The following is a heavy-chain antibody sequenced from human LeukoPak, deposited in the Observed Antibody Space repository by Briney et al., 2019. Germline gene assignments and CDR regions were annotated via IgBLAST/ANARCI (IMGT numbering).Heavy chain of an antibody. Sequence: GGSLRLSCAASGFTFSSYAMSWVRQAPGKGLEWVSAISGSGGSTYYADSVKGRFTISRDNSKNTLYQQMNSLRAEDTAVYYCAKDWWWLVRLYFDYWGQGTLVTVSS. V-gene: IGHV3-23*01. CDR2: ISGSGGST. CDR1: GFTFSSYA. D-gene: IGHD6-19*01. CDR3: AKDWWWLVRLYFDY. J-gene: IGHJ4*02.